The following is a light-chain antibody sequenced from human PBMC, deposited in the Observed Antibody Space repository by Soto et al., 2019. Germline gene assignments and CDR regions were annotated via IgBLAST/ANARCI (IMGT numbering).Light chain of an antibody. CDR2: GAS. Sequence: EIVLTQSPGTLSLSPGERATLSCRASQSVSSYLAWYQQKPGQAPRLLIYGASTRATGIPARFSGSGSGTEFTLTISSLQPEDIATYYCQESYSTSFGQGTKVDIK. J-gene: IGKJ1*01. V-gene: IGKV3-15*01. CDR1: QSVSSY. CDR3: QESYSTS.